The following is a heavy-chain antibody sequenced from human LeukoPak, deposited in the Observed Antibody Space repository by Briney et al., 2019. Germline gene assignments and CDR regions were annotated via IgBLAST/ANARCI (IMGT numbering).Heavy chain of an antibody. Sequence: GGSLRLSCAASGFTVSTNYMNWVRQAPGKGLEWVSVIYSGGTTYYADSVRGRFSISRDTSKNTLYLQMNSLRAEDTAVYYCARGSVRAFDIWGQGTMVTVSS. V-gene: IGHV3-53*01. CDR2: IYSGGTT. CDR1: GFTVSTNY. CDR3: ARGSVRAFDI. D-gene: IGHD1-26*01. J-gene: IGHJ3*02.